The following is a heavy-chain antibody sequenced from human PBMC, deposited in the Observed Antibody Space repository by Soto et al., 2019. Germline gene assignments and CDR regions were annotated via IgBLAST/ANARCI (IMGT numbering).Heavy chain of an antibody. J-gene: IGHJ4*02. CDR3: ARDPRYCSSTSCSHGDY. Sequence: EVQLVESGGGLVQPGGSLRLSCAASGFTFSSYSMNWVRQAPGKGLEWVSYISSSSSTIYYADSVKGRFTISRDNAKNSLYRQMNSLRAEDTAVYYCARDPRYCSSTSCSHGDYWGQGTLVTVSS. CDR2: ISSSSSTI. D-gene: IGHD2-2*01. CDR1: GFTFSSYS. V-gene: IGHV3-48*01.